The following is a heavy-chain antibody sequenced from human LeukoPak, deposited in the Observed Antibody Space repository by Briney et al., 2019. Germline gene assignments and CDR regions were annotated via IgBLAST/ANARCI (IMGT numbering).Heavy chain of an antibody. CDR2: ISSSSSTI. D-gene: IGHD3-22*01. CDR1: GFTFSSYS. Sequence: GGSLRLSCAASGFTFSSYSMNWVRQAPGKGLEWVSYISSSSSTIYYADSVKGRFTISRDNSKNTLYLQMNSLRAEDTAVYYCAKASYYDSSGYYQDYWGQGTLVTVSS. CDR3: AKASYYDSSGYYQDY. J-gene: IGHJ4*02. V-gene: IGHV3-48*01.